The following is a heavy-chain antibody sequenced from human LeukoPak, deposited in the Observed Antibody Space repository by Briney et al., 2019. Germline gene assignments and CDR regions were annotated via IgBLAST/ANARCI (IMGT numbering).Heavy chain of an antibody. Sequence: GGSLRLSCAASGFTFSDYYMSWIRQAPGKGLEWVSYISSSGSSIYYADSVKGRFTISRDNSKNTLYLQMNSLSTEDTAVYYCATSYGSGSYGHWGQGTLVTVSS. J-gene: IGHJ4*02. CDR3: ATSYGSGSYGH. V-gene: IGHV3-11*01. CDR2: ISSSGSSI. CDR1: GFTFSDYY. D-gene: IGHD3-10*01.